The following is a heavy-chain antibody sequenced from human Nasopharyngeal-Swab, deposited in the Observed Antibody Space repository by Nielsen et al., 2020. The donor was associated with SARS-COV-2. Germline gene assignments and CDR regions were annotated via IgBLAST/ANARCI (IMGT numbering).Heavy chain of an antibody. Sequence: SVKVSCKASGGSFSNYAISWLRQAPGQGLEWVGGVNPVFRTPNYAQKFQGRISLTADDSTSTAYLELSSLTSEDTAVYYCARVGVSRGFDYWGQGTLVTVSS. D-gene: IGHD2-2*01. CDR2: VNPVFRTP. CDR1: GGSFSNYA. V-gene: IGHV1-69*13. CDR3: ARVGVSRGFDY. J-gene: IGHJ4*02.